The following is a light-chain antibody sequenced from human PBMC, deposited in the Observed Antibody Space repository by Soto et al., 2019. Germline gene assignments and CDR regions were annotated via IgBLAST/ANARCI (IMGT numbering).Light chain of an antibody. CDR2: KAS. CDR1: QSISSW. J-gene: IGKJ3*01. V-gene: IGKV1-5*03. CDR3: QQSFT. Sequence: DIQMTQSPSTLTASVGDRVTITCRASQSISSWLAWYQQKPGKAPKLLIYKASSLESGVPSRFSGSGSGTESTLTISSLQPDDFATYYCQQSFTFGPGTRVDI.